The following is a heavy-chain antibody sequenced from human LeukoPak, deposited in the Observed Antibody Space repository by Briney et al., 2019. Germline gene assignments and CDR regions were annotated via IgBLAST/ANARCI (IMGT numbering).Heavy chain of an antibody. Sequence: SETLSLTCTVSGGSISSSSYYWGWIRQPPGKGLEWIGSIYYSGSTYYNPSLKSRVTISVDTSKNQFSLKLSSVTAADTAVYYCARRNIAVAASTLDYWGQGTLVTVSS. CDR2: IYYSGST. J-gene: IGHJ4*02. CDR3: ARRNIAVAASTLDY. V-gene: IGHV4-39*01. D-gene: IGHD6-19*01. CDR1: GGSISSSSYY.